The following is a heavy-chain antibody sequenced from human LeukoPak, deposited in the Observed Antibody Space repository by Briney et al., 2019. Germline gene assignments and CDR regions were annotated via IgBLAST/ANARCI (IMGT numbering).Heavy chain of an antibody. D-gene: IGHD3-3*01. CDR3: ASGTYYDFWSGPSDAFDI. CDR1: GGSISSYY. J-gene: IGHJ3*02. CDR2: IYYSGST. Sequence: KPSGTLSLTCTVSGGSISSYYWSWIRQPPGKGLEWIGYIYYSGSTNYNPSLKSRVTISVDTSKNQFSLKLSSVTAADTAVYYCASGTYYDFWSGPSDAFDIWGQGTMVTVSS. V-gene: IGHV4-59*08.